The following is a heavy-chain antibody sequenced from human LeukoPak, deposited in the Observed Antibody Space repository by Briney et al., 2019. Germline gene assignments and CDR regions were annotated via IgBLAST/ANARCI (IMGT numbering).Heavy chain of an antibody. V-gene: IGHV1-18*04. CDR3: ARSGGSGWYSTGYFQH. J-gene: IGHJ1*01. CDR2: ISAYNGDT. Sequence: ASVKVSCKASGYTFTSYGMSWVRQAPGQGLEWMGWISAYNGDTNYAQKLQGRVTMTTDTSTSTAYMELRSLRSDDTAVYYCARSGGSGWYSTGYFQHWGQGTLVTVSS. CDR1: GYTFTSYG. D-gene: IGHD6-19*01.